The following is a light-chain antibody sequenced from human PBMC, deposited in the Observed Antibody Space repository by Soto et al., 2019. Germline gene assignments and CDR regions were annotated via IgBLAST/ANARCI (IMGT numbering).Light chain of an antibody. CDR2: GAS. Sequence: VLSQNLATPSVTARERTTLSCRASQSVRSSLAWYQQKPGQAPSLLIYGASSRAAGIPDRFSGSGSGTDFTLTICRLEPEDFAVYYWQQYCSSGTFGQGTKVDIK. CDR1: QSVRSS. V-gene: IGKV3-20*01. J-gene: IGKJ1*01. CDR3: QQYCSSGT.